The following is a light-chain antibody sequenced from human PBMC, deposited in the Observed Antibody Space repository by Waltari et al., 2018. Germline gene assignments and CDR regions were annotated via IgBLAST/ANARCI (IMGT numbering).Light chain of an antibody. CDR2: DDN. CDR3: CSYAGSYTWV. Sequence: QSALTQPASVSGSPGKSITISCTGTSSHGGNYNLVSWYQQYPGKAPKVMIYDDNRRPSGVSDRFSGSKSGNTASLTISGVQAEDEADYYCCSYAGSYTWVFGGGTKLTVL. J-gene: IGLJ3*02. V-gene: IGLV2-23*01. CDR1: SSHGGNYNL.